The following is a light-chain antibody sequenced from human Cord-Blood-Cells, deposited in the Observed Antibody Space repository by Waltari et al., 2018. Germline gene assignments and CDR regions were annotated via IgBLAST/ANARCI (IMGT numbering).Light chain of an antibody. J-gene: IGLJ1*01. CDR1: SSDVGGYKY. V-gene: IGLV2-14*01. CDR3: SSYTSSSTYV. CDR2: DVS. Sequence: QSALTQPASGSGSPGPSITISCTGTSSDVGGYKYVSWYQQHPGKAPKLMIYDVSNRPSGVSNRFSGSKSGNTASLTISGLQAEDEADYYCSSYTSSSTYVFGTGTKVTVL.